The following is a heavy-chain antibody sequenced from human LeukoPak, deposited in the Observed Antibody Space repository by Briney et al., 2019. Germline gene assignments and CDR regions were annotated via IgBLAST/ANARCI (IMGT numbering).Heavy chain of an antibody. CDR3: AKGVGQIDY. CDR1: GFTFDDYA. CDR2: ISGNSGSI. Sequence: QTGRSLRLSCAASGFTFDDYAMHWVRQAPGKGLEWVSGISGNSGSIGYADSVKSRFTISRDNAKNSLYLQMNSLRAEDTALYYCAKGVGQIDYWGQGTLVTVSS. V-gene: IGHV3-9*01. J-gene: IGHJ4*02.